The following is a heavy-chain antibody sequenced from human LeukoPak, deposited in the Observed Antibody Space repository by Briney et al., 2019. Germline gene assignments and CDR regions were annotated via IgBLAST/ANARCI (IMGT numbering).Heavy chain of an antibody. CDR1: GYSISSGYY. CDR2: IYHSGST. D-gene: IGHD3-3*01. J-gene: IGHJ4*02. V-gene: IGHV4-38-2*01. CDR3: ARHSGDLRFLERLLDY. Sequence: PSETLSLTCAVSGYSISSGYYWGWIRQPPGKGLEWIGSIYHSGSTYYNPSLKSRVTISVDTSKNQFSLKLSSVTAADTAVYYCARHSGDLRFLERLLDYWGQGTLVTVSS.